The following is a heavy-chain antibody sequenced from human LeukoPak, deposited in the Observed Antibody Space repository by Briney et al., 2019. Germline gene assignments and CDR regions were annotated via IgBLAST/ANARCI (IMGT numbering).Heavy chain of an antibody. CDR3: AQQVGYCSSGSCYFTY. D-gene: IGHD2-15*01. Sequence: GGSLRLSCAASGFSFNTYAMSWVRQAPGKGLEWVSAISSTGGSTYYADSVKGRFTISRDKSKNTLSLQMNSLRAEDTAVYHCAQQVGYCSSGSCYFTYWGQGTLVTVSS. CDR1: GFSFNTYA. CDR2: ISSTGGST. V-gene: IGHV3-23*01. J-gene: IGHJ1*01.